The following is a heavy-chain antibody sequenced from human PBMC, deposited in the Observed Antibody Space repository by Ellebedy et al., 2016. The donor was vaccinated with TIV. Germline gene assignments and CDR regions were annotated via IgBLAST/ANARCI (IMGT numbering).Heavy chain of an antibody. CDR2: ISYDGSNK. V-gene: IGHV3-30*18. D-gene: IGHD3-3*01. CDR1: GFTFSSYG. Sequence: GESLKISXAASGFTFSSYGMHWVRQAPGKGLEWVAVISYDGSNKYYADSVKGRFTISRDNSKNTLYLQMNSLRAEDTAVYYCAKGEDFWSGYFDYWGQGTLVTVSS. J-gene: IGHJ4*02. CDR3: AKGEDFWSGYFDY.